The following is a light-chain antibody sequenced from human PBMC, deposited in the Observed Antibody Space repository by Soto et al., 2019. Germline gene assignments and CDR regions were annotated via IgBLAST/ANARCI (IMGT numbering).Light chain of an antibody. CDR3: QQYNNWPPLT. V-gene: IGKV3-15*01. CDR1: QGVSSN. CDR2: GAS. Sequence: EIVMTQSPATLSVSPGERATLSCRASQGVSSNLAWYQQKPGQAPRLLIYGASTRATGIPARFSGSGSGTEFTLAISSLQSEEFAVYYCQQYNNWPPLTFGGGTKVEIK. J-gene: IGKJ4*01.